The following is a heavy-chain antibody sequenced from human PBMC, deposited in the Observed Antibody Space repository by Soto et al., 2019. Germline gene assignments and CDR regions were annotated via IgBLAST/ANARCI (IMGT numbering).Heavy chain of an antibody. CDR1: GGSISSGVYY. Sequence: QVQLQESGPGLVKPSQTLSLTCTVSGGSISSGVYYWSWIRQHPGKGLEWIGNIYYSGSPYYNPSLKSRVTISEDTPKNQFSLKLSSVTAADTAVYYCARGGRYYGMDVWGQGTTVTVSS. CDR2: IYYSGSP. J-gene: IGHJ6*02. V-gene: IGHV4-31*03. D-gene: IGHD1-26*01. CDR3: ARGGRYYGMDV.